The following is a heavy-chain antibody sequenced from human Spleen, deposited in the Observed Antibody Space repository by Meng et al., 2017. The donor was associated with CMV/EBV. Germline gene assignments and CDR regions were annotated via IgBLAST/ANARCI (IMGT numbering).Heavy chain of an antibody. Sequence: CAVYGESYNDYYWTWIRQPQGKGREWIREINHSGSNNSTPNNRSRVTIVVYTYKNQFSLRSSSVTAADTAVYYCARPLGNTVAFDYWGQGTLVTVSS. CDR2: INHSGSN. D-gene: IGHD2-8*02. CDR3: ARPLGNTVAFDY. J-gene: IGHJ4*02. V-gene: IGHV4-34*01. CDR1: GESYNDYY.